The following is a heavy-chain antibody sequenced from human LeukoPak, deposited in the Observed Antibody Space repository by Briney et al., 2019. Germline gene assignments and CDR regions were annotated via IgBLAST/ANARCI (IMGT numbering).Heavy chain of an antibody. Sequence: PGGSLRLSCGATGFTISSYWMHWVHQAPGKGLVWVSRINGDGSSTTYADSVKGRFTISRDNAKNTLYLQMNSLRAEDTAVYYCAKGGTTVVDYWGQGTLVTVSS. CDR1: GFTISSYW. CDR2: INGDGSST. CDR3: AKGGTTVVDY. D-gene: IGHD4-23*01. J-gene: IGHJ4*02. V-gene: IGHV3-74*03.